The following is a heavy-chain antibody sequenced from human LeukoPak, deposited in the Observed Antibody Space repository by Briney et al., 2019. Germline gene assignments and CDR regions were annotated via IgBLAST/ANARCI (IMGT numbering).Heavy chain of an antibody. D-gene: IGHD3-16*02. J-gene: IGHJ6*03. V-gene: IGHV4-39*01. CDR1: GGSISSSSYY. Sequence: SETLSLTCTVSGGSISSSSYYWGWIRQPPGKGLEWIGSIYYSGSTYYNPSLKSRVTISVETSKNQFSLKLSSVTAADTAVYYCARHIGGGIEDMDVWGKGTKVTVSS. CDR3: ARHIGGGIEDMDV. CDR2: IYYSGST.